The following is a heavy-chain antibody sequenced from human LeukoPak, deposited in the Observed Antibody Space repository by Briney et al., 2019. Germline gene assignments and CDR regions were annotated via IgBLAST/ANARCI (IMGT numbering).Heavy chain of an antibody. V-gene: IGHV3-21*01. CDR1: GFTFSSYS. D-gene: IGHD6-19*01. Sequence: GGALRLSCAASGFTFSSYSMNWVRQAPGKGLEWLSSISISSIYIYYADSVKCRFTISSDNAKNSLYLQMNSLRAEDTAVYYCARDPSIAVAGTVDYWGQGTLVTVSS. CDR2: ISISSIYI. CDR3: ARDPSIAVAGTVDY. J-gene: IGHJ4*02.